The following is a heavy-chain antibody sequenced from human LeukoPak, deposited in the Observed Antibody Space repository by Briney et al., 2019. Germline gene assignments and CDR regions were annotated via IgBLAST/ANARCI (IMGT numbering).Heavy chain of an antibody. V-gene: IGHV1-8*03. CDR1: GYTFTSYD. J-gene: IGHJ1*01. D-gene: IGHD3-3*01. CDR2: MNPNSGNT. CDR3: ARAQRISYYDFWSGTDSHGYFQH. Sequence: GASVKVSCKASGYTFTSYDINWVRQATGQGLEWMGWMNPNSGNTGYAQKFQGRVTITRNTSISTAYMELSSLRSEDTAVYYCARAQRISYYDFWSGTDSHGYFQHWGQGTLVTVSS.